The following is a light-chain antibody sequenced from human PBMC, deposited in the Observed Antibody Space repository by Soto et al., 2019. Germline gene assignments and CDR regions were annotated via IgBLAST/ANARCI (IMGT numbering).Light chain of an antibody. CDR3: QHYNNWPGT. CDR2: GTS. CDR1: QSVSSN. J-gene: IGKJ1*01. V-gene: IGKV3-15*01. Sequence: EIVMTQFPATLSVSPGERATLSCRASQSVSSNLAWYQHKPGQAPRLLIYGTSARATGIPARFSGSGSGTEFTLTIGSLQSEDFAVYYCQHYNNWPGTFGQGTKVDIK.